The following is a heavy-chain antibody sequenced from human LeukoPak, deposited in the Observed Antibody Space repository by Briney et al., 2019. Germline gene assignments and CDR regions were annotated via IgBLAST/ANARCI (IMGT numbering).Heavy chain of an antibody. CDR1: GFTFSNYW. CDR3: AICTQMGGSGYEPDY. CDR2: IKQDGSEN. V-gene: IGHV3-7*01. D-gene: IGHD5-12*01. J-gene: IGHJ4*02. Sequence: GGSLRLSCAASGFTFSNYWMGWVRQAPGRGLEWVANIKQDGSENYYVDSVKGRFTISRDNAKNSLFLQMNSLRAEVTAVYYCAICTQMGGSGYEPDYWGQGALVTVSS.